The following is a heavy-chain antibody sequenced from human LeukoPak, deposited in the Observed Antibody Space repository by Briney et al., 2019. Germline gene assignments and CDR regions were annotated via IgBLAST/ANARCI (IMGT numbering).Heavy chain of an antibody. Sequence: GGSLRLSCAASGFTFSSYAMHWVRQAPGKGLEWVAVISYDGSNKYYADSVKGRSTISRDNSKNTLYLQMNSLRAEDTAVYYCARDRVPSSIAAAGKGYFDYWGQGTLVTVSS. CDR3: ARDRVPSSIAAAGKGYFDY. J-gene: IGHJ4*02. CDR2: ISYDGSNK. V-gene: IGHV3-30-3*01. D-gene: IGHD6-13*01. CDR1: GFTFSSYA.